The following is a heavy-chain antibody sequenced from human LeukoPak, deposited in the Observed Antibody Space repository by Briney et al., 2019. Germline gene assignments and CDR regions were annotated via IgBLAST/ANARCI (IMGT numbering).Heavy chain of an antibody. V-gene: IGHV4-59*08. D-gene: IGHD3-10*01. CDR2: IYYSGST. CDR1: GGSISSYY. CDR3: ARRRITMVRGAELNWFDP. Sequence: SETLSLTCTVSGGSISSYYWSWIRQPPGKRLEWIGYIYYSGSTNYNPSLKSRVTISVDTSKSQFSLKLSSVTAADTAVYYCARRRITMVRGAELNWFDPWGQGTLVTVSS. J-gene: IGHJ5*02.